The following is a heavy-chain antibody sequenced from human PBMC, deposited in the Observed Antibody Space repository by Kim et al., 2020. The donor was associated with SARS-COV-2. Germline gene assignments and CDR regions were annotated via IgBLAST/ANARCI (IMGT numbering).Heavy chain of an antibody. J-gene: IGHJ4*02. D-gene: IGHD5-18*01. CDR1: GFNFSSYG. Sequence: GGSLRLSCAASGFNFSSYGMHWVRQAPGKGLEWVAVIWYDGSNKYYADSVKGRFTISRDNSKNTLYLQMNSLRAEDTAVYYCARSWIQLWEPLVYWGQGTLVTVSS. V-gene: IGHV3-33*01. CDR2: IWYDGSNK. CDR3: ARSWIQLWEPLVY.